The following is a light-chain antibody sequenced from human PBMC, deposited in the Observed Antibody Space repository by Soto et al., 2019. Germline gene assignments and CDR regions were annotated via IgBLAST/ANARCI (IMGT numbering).Light chain of an antibody. CDR3: QKCDSAPPFT. Sequence: DIQMTQSPASLSASVGDRVAITCRASQGISNNLAWYQQKPGEVPKLLIYAASTLQSGVPSRFSGGGSGTEFTLTISSLQPEDVATYYCQKCDSAPPFTFGPGTTVDIK. CDR1: QGISNN. CDR2: AAS. V-gene: IGKV1-27*01. J-gene: IGKJ3*01.